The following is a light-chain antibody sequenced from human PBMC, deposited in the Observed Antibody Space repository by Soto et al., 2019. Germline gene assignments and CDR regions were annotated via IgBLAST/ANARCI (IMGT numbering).Light chain of an antibody. V-gene: IGLV2-14*03. CDR1: SSDVGGYNY. J-gene: IGLJ2*01. CDR2: DVS. CDR3: NAYTTSITRVV. Sequence: QSALTQPASVSGSPGQSVTISCTGTSSDVGGYNYVSWYQHHPGKAPKVMIYDVSHRPSGVPNRFSGSKSGNTASLTISGLQAEDEADYYCNAYTTSITRVVFGGGTKLTVL.